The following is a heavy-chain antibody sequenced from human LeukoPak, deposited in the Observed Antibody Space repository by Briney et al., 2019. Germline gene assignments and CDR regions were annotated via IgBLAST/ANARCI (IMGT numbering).Heavy chain of an antibody. CDR3: ARGGQYYFDY. V-gene: IGHV4-38-2*02. CDR2: IYHSGST. D-gene: IGHD3-16*01. Sequence: SETLSLACTVSGYSISSGYYWGWIRQPPGKGLEWIGSIYHSGSTYYNPSLKGRVTISVDTSKNQFSLKLSSVTAADTAVYYCARGGQYYFDYWGQGTLVTVSS. CDR1: GYSISSGYY. J-gene: IGHJ4*02.